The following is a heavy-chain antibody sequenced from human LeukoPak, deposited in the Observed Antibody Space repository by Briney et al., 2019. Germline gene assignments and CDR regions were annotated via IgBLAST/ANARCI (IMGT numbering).Heavy chain of an antibody. CDR1: GGSISNYY. D-gene: IGHD2-2*01. J-gene: IGHJ3*02. CDR2: TYSSGST. CDR3: ARVGSADLAFDI. Sequence: SETLSLTCTVSGGSISNYYWSWIRQPPGKGLEWIGHTYSSGSTTYGPSLKSRVTMSVDKSKNQFSLELSSVTAADTAVYYCARVGSADLAFDIWGQGTMVTVSS. V-gene: IGHV4-59*12.